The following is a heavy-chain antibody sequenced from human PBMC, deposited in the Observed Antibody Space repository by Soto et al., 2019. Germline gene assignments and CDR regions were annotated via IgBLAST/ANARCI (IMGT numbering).Heavy chain of an antibody. Sequence: SETLSLTCPVSGVSISSGDYYWSWIRQPPGKGLEWIGEINHSGSTNYNPSLKSRVTISVDTSKNQFSLKLSSVTAADTAVYYCASEGYCSGGSCYSYDAFDIWGQGTMVTVSS. J-gene: IGHJ3*02. CDR1: GVSISSGDYY. CDR3: ASEGYCSGGSCYSYDAFDI. V-gene: IGHV4-30-4*01. CDR2: INHSGST. D-gene: IGHD2-15*01.